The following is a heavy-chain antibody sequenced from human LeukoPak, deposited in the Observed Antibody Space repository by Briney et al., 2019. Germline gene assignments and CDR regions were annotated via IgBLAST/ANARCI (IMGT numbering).Heavy chain of an antibody. J-gene: IGHJ6*02. CDR2: ISYDGSNI. D-gene: IGHD1-14*01. V-gene: IGHV3-30*18. CDR3: AKDLVTSGSIRYNYYGSDV. Sequence: PGGSLRLSCAAPGFTLSAFGMHWVRQAPGKGLEWVAVISYDGSNIYYVDSVKGRFTISRDNFKNTVDLQMNSLRAEDTAIYYCAKDLVTSGSIRYNYYGSDVWGQGTTVTVSS. CDR1: GFTLSAFG.